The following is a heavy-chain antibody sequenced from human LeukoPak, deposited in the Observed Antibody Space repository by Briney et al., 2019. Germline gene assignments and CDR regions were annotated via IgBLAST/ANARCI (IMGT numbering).Heavy chain of an antibody. CDR2: IYSGGST. CDR3: ARDAPGGYCSGGSCFDPYDY. V-gene: IGHV3-66*01. Sequence: PGGSLRLSCAASGFTVSSNYMSWVRQAPGKGLEWVSVIYSGGSTYYADSVKGRFTISRDNSKNTLYLQMNSLRAEDTAVYYCARDAPGGYCSGGSCFDPYDYWGQGTLVTVSS. D-gene: IGHD2-15*01. J-gene: IGHJ4*02. CDR1: GFTVSSNY.